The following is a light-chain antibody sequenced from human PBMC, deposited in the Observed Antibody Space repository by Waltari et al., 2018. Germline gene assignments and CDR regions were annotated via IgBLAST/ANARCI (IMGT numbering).Light chain of an antibody. CDR3: LQDYSYPRT. CDR1: QGIRND. J-gene: IGKJ1*01. V-gene: IGKV1-6*01. CDR2: VAS. Sequence: AIQMNQSPSSLSASVGDTVTITCRASQGIRNDLGWYQQKPGKAPRLLIYVASILQSGVPSRFSGSASGTDFTLTISSLQPEDFATYFCLQDYSYPRTFGRGTKVEFK.